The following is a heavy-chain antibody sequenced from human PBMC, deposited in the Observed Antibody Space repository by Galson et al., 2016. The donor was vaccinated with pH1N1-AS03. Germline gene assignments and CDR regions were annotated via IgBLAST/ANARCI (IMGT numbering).Heavy chain of an antibody. J-gene: IGHJ4*02. CDR3: ARDYYYDTGAFYGHFDF. CDR1: EGTFSNFG. V-gene: IGHV1-69*06. Sequence: SVKVSCKASEGTFSNFGISWVRQAPGQGLEWMGGFIPIFGTANVAQKFKGRVTITADNLELSSLRSDDTAVYYCARDYYYDTGAFYGHFDFWGQGTLLVVSS. D-gene: IGHD3-22*01. CDR2: FIPIFGTA.